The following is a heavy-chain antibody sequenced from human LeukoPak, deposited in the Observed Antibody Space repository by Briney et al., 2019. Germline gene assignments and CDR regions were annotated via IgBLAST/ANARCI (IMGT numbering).Heavy chain of an antibody. D-gene: IGHD2-2*02. Sequence: KSSETLSLTCTVSGGSISSYYGSWLRQPPGKGLEWIGYIYYSGSTNYNPSLKSRVTISVDTSKNQFSLKLSSVTAADTAVYYCARGRPAVIWGGAFDIWGQGTMVTVSS. CDR1: GGSISSYY. CDR3: ARGRPAVIWGGAFDI. V-gene: IGHV4-59*01. CDR2: IYYSGST. J-gene: IGHJ3*02.